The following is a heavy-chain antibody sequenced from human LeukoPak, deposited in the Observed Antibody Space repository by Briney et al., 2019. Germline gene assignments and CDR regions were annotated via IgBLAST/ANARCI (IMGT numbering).Heavy chain of an antibody. V-gene: IGHV1-46*01. CDR2: ISPSGGST. CDR1: GYTFTGYW. CDR3: ARGGGGVTTVTDGWFDP. Sequence: ASVKVSCKAFGYTFTGYWMHWVRQAPGQGPEWMGVISPSGGSTIHAQKFKGRVTLTRDMSTSTDYLELSSLRSEDTAVYYCARGGGGVTTVTDGWFDPWGQGTLVTVSS. J-gene: IGHJ5*02. D-gene: IGHD4-17*01.